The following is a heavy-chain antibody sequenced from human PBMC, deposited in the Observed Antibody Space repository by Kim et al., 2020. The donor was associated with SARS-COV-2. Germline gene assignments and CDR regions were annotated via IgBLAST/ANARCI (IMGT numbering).Heavy chain of an antibody. V-gene: IGHV5-51*01. CDR3: ARPRLGAAGTEYYGMDL. Sequence: GESLKISCKASGYSFTTYWIGWVRQMPGRGLEWMGIIYPGDSDTRYSPSFQGQVTISVDKSISTAYLQWSSLKASDTAMYYCARPRLGAAGTEYYGMDLWGQGTTVIVSS. D-gene: IGHD6-13*01. CDR2: IYPGDSDT. CDR1: GYSFTTYW. J-gene: IGHJ6*02.